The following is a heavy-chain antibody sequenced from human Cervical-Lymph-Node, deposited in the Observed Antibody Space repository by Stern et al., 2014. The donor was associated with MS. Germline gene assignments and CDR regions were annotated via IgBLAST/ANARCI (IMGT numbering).Heavy chain of an antibody. CDR2: ISYDGNNE. CDR1: GFTFSHYA. V-gene: IGHV3-30*18. J-gene: IGHJ4*02. Sequence: QVQLVESGGGVVQPGRALRLSCAASGFTFSHYAMHWVRQAPGKGLEWVALISYDGNNEIYADSVQGRFTISRDNSRNTVFLQMNSLRAEDTALYYCAKVEVTTINFYFDYWGQGTLVTVSS. D-gene: IGHD5-24*01. CDR3: AKVEVTTINFYFDY.